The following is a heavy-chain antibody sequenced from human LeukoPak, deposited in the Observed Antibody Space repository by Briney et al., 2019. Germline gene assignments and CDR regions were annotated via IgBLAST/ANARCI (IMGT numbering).Heavy chain of an antibody. D-gene: IGHD3-22*01. CDR2: ISAYNGNT. CDR3: ARDSDYYDSSGYYALPTGY. Sequence: ASVKVSCKASGYTFTSYGISWVRLAPGQGLEWMGWISAYNGNTNYAQKLQGRVTMTTDTSTSTAYMELRSLRSDDTAVYYCARDSDYYDSSGYYALPTGYWGQGTLVTVSS. CDR1: GYTFTSYG. J-gene: IGHJ4*02. V-gene: IGHV1-18*01.